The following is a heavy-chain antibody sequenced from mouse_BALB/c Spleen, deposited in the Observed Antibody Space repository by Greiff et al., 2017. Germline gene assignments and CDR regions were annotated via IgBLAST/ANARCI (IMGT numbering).Heavy chain of an antibody. CDR3: TRDGFAY. J-gene: IGHJ3*01. Sequence: EVQVVESGGGLVQPGGSMKLSCVASGFTFSNYWMNWVRQSPEKGLEWVAEIRLKSNNYATHYAESVKGRFTISRDDSKSSVYLQMNNLRAEDTGSYYCTRDGFAYWGQGTLVTVSA. V-gene: IGHV6-6*02. CDR1: GFTFSNYW. CDR2: IRLKSNNYAT.